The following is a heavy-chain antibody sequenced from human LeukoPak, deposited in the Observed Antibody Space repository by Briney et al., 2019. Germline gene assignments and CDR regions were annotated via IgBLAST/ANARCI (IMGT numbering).Heavy chain of an antibody. CDR3: ARGRGSGYDSNWFDP. Sequence: ASVKVSCKASGYTFTGYYMHWVRQAPGQGLEWMGWINPNSGGTNYAQKFQGRVTMTRNTSISTAYMELSSLRSEDTAVYYCARGRGSGYDSNWFDPWGQGTLVTVSS. D-gene: IGHD5-12*01. CDR2: INPNSGGT. V-gene: IGHV1-2*02. CDR1: GYTFTGYY. J-gene: IGHJ5*02.